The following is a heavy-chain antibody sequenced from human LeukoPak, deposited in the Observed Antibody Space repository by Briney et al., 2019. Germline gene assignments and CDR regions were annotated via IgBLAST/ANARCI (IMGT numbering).Heavy chain of an antibody. CDR1: GGSISISSYH. D-gene: IGHD3-9*01. Sequence: SQSLSLTCTLFGGSISISSYHCRWLRHPPATFPESTGITYYNRSTYYISPFKSRDTVSVDTSKSQCALQLSSVTAADTAVYYCARHGDILTGYPPLYWGQGTLVTVSS. CDR3: ARHGDILTGYPPLY. J-gene: IGHJ4*02. V-gene: IGHV4-39*01. CDR2: TYYNRST.